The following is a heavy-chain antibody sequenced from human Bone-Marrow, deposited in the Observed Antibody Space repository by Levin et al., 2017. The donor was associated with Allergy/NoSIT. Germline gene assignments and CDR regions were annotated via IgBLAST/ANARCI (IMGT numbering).Heavy chain of an antibody. J-gene: IGHJ5*02. D-gene: IGHD3-3*01. CDR3: AKARDYDIWSGFVADT. CDR1: GFTFSGYA. Sequence: GESLKISCAASGFTFSGYAMHWVRQTPGKGLEWVAIISYDESDKYSADSVKGRFIISRDNSKNTLYLQMNSLRPEDTAVYYCAKARDYDIWSGFVADTWGQGTLVTVAS. CDR2: ISYDESDK. V-gene: IGHV3-30*18.